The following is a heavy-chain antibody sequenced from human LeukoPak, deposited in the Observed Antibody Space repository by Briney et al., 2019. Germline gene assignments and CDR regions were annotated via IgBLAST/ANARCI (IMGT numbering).Heavy chain of an antibody. CDR3: AKESRDGYNYGYYYGMDV. J-gene: IGHJ6*02. CDR2: ISYDGSNK. D-gene: IGHD5-24*01. V-gene: IGHV3-30*18. CDR1: GFTFSSYG. Sequence: PGRSLRLSCAASGFTFSSYGMHWVRQAPGKGLEWVAVISYDGSNKYYADSVKGRFTISRDNSKNTLYLQMNGLGAEDTAVYYCAKESRDGYNYGYYYGMDVWGQGTTVTVSS.